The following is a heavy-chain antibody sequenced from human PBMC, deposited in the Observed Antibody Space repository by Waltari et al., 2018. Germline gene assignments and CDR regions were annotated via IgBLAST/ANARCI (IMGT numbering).Heavy chain of an antibody. CDR1: GGSISRSSYY. D-gene: IGHD5-12*01. CDR3: ARHWKRNGYRFDP. Sequence: QLQLQESGPGLMKPSETLSLPCTVSGGSISRSSYYWCWIRQSPGQGLEWIASIYYTGTTYYNPTLESRVTISGDTSKNQFSLRLSSVTAADTAVYYCARHWKRNGYRFDPWGQGTLVTVSS. CDR2: IYYTGTT. J-gene: IGHJ5*02. V-gene: IGHV4-39*01.